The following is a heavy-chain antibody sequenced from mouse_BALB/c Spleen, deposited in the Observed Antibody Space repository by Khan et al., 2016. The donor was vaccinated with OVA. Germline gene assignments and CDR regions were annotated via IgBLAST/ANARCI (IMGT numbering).Heavy chain of an antibody. V-gene: IGHV1-7*01. Sequence: VELVESGAELAKPGASVKMSCKASGYTFINYWILWVKQRPGQGLEWIGYINPSTGYTEYNQNFKDKATLTADKSSSTAYMQLSSLTSEDSAVYYCARRGLRWDFAYWGQGTTLTVSS. CDR2: INPSTGYT. J-gene: IGHJ2*01. D-gene: IGHD1-1*01. CDR1: GYTFINYW. CDR3: ARRGLRWDFAY.